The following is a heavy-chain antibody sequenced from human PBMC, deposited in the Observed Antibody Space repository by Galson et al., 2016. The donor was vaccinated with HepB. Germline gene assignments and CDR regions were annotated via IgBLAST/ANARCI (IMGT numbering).Heavy chain of an antibody. CDR2: ISSSSNLI. D-gene: IGHD3-10*01. CDR1: GFSFTNYS. V-gene: IGHV3-21*01. Sequence: AASGFSFTNYSMNWVRQAPGKGLEWVSSISSSSNLIYYSESMKGRLTVSRDNAKNSLYLQMKSLRAEDTAVYYCARENVITKVRGLIAAYGMDVWGQGTTVTVSS. CDR3: ARENVITKVRGLIAAYGMDV. J-gene: IGHJ6*02.